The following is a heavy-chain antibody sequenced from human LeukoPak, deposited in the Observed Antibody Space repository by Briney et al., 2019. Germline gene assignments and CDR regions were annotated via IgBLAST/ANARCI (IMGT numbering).Heavy chain of an antibody. Sequence: SETLSLTCAVYGGSFSGYYWSWIRQPPGKGLEWIGEINHSGSTNYNPSLKSRVTISVDTSKNQFSLKLSSVTAADTAVYYCARGGDSSGPRGAFDIWGQGTMVTVSS. CDR3: ARGGDSSGPRGAFDI. CDR2: INHSGST. CDR1: GGSFSGYY. D-gene: IGHD3-22*01. V-gene: IGHV4-34*01. J-gene: IGHJ3*02.